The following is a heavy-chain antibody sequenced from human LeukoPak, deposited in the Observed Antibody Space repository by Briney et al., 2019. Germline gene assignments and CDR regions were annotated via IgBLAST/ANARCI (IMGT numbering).Heavy chain of an antibody. J-gene: IGHJ5*02. D-gene: IGHD6-13*01. Sequence: ASVKVSCKASGYTFTSYGISWVRQAPGQGLEWMGGFDPEDGETIYAQKFQGRVTMTEDTSTDTAYMELSSLRSEDTAVYYCATSRTGIAAALFGPWGQGTLVTVSS. CDR3: ATSRTGIAAALFGP. CDR1: GYTFTSYG. CDR2: FDPEDGET. V-gene: IGHV1-24*01.